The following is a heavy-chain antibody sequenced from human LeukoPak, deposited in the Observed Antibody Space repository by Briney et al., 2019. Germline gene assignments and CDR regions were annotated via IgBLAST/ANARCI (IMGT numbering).Heavy chain of an antibody. D-gene: IGHD3-10*01. V-gene: IGHV4-34*01. Sequence: PSETLSLTCAVYGGSFSGYYWSWIRQPPGKGLEWIGEINHSGSTNYNPSLKSRVTISVDTSKNQFSLKLSSVTAADTAVYYCARASTPYYYGSGSYYYDYWGQGTLVTVSS. CDR2: INHSGST. J-gene: IGHJ4*02. CDR3: ARASTPYYYGSGSYYYDY. CDR1: GGSFSGYY.